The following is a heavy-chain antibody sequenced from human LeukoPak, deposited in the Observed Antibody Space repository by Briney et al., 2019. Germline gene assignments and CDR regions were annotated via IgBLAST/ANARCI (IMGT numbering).Heavy chain of an antibody. V-gene: IGHV3-9*03. Sequence: GGSLRLSCAASGFTFSSYAMSWVRQAPGKGLEWVSGISWNSGSIGYADSVKGRFTISRDNAKNSLYLQMNSLRAEDMALYYCAKSESSGWPIDAFDIWGQGTMVTVSS. CDR1: GFTFSSYA. J-gene: IGHJ3*02. CDR3: AKSESSGWPIDAFDI. CDR2: ISWNSGSI. D-gene: IGHD6-19*01.